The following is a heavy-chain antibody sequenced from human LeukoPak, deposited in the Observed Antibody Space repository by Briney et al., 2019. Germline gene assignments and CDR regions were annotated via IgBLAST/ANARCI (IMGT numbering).Heavy chain of an antibody. CDR3: ARWEIRGTAHKLDY. V-gene: IGHV3-7*01. Sequence: GGSLRLSCVASGFTLSSHWMSWVRQAPGKGLEWVANINQDGSAKYFVDSVKGRFTISRDNAKNSMYLQMNSLRAEDTAVYYCARWEIRGTAHKLDYWGQGTLVTVSS. CDR2: INQDGSAK. CDR1: GFTLSSHW. J-gene: IGHJ4*02. D-gene: IGHD1-7*01.